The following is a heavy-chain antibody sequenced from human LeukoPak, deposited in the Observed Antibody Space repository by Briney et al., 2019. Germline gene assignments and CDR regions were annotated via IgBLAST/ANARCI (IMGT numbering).Heavy chain of an antibody. D-gene: IGHD3-9*01. J-gene: IGHJ4*02. V-gene: IGHV1-2*04. CDR2: INPNSGGT. Sequence: GASVKVSCTASGYTFTGYYMHWVRQAPGQGLEWMGWINPNSGGTNYAQKFQGWVTMTRDTSISTAYMELSRLRSDDTAVYYCARSTAYYDILTGYYQIPYYFDYWGQGTLVTVSS. CDR3: ARSTAYYDILTGYYQIPYYFDY. CDR1: GYTFTGYY.